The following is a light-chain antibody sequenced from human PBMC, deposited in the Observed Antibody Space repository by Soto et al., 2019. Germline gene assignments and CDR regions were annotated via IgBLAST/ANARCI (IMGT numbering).Light chain of an antibody. J-gene: IGKJ1*01. CDR1: QGISGW. CDR3: QQYDSFSVWT. Sequence: DIQMTHSPSTLSASLGDGVTVACRASQGISGWLAWYQQKAGKAPRLLIFDASSLMSGVPSRFSGSGYGTEFTLTINRLQPDDSATYYCQQYDSFSVWTFGQGTKVDIK. V-gene: IGKV1-5*01. CDR2: DAS.